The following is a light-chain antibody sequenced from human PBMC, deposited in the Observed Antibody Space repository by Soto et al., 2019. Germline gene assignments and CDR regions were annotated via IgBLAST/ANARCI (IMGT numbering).Light chain of an antibody. J-gene: IGLJ1*01. CDR2: ETS. CDR1: SSDFGSYKF. V-gene: IGLV2-23*01. CDR3: FSFTSTNTHV. Sequence: QSALTQPASVSGSPGQSVTISCTGTSSDFGSYKFVSWYQHHPGTVPKVIIYETSKRPSGVSDRFSGSKSGNTASLTISGLQAGDEADYYCFSFTSTNTHVFGSGTKLTVL.